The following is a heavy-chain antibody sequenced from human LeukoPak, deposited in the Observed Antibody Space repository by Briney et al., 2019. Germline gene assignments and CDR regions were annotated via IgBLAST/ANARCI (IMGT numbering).Heavy chain of an antibody. CDR3: AREPTSGREPTSGRPLDY. J-gene: IGHJ4*02. Sequence: PSETLSLTCTVSGGSISGYFWTWIRQPAGKGLEWIGRIYFSGSNNYNPSLKSRVTMSLDTSKNHFSLNLTSVTAADTVVYYCAREPTSGREPTSGRPLDYWGQGTLVTVSS. D-gene: IGHD5-12*01. V-gene: IGHV4-4*07. CDR1: GGSISGYF. CDR2: IYFSGSN.